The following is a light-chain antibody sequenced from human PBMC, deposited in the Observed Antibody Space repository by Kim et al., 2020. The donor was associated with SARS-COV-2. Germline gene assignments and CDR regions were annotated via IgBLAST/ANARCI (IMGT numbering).Light chain of an antibody. J-gene: IGKJ2*01. CDR1: ESISSD. CDR3: QQNHGWPPTYT. Sequence: EIVMTQSPATLSVSPGERVTLSCRASESISSDLVWYQHKPGQAPRVLIYGASTRATGVPARFSGSGSGTEFTLTISSLQSEDFALYYCQQNHGWPPTYTFGQGTKLEI. V-gene: IGKV3-15*01. CDR2: GAS.